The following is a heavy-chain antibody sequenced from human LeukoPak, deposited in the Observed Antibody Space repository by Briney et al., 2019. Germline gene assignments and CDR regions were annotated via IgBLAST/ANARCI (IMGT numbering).Heavy chain of an antibody. CDR2: IDPSDSET. D-gene: IGHD2-15*01. V-gene: IGHV5-10-1*01. CDR3: ARHDCSGGSCPLAY. Sequence: GESLKISCKGSGYSFTTYWISWVRQMPGKGLEWLGRIDPSDSETNYSPSFQGHVTISADKSISTAYLQWSSLKASDTAMYYCARHDCSGGSCPLAYWGQGTLVTVPS. CDR1: GYSFTTYW. J-gene: IGHJ4*02.